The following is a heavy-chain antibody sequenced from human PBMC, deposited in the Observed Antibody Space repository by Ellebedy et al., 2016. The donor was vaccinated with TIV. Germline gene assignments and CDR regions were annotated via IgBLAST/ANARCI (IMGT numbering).Heavy chain of an antibody. CDR1: GFTFSSYA. D-gene: IGHD3-16*01. V-gene: IGHV3-23*01. Sequence: GESLKISXAASGFTFSSYAMSWVRQAPGKGLEWVSAISGSGGSTYYADSVKGRFTISRDNSKNTLYLQMNSLRAEDTAVYYCAGGYPHDYWGQGTLVTVSS. CDR2: ISGSGGST. J-gene: IGHJ4*02. CDR3: AGGYPHDY.